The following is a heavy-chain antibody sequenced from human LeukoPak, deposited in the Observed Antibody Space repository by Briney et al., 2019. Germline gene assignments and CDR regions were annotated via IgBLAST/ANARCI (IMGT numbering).Heavy chain of an antibody. Sequence: GGSLRLSCAASGFTFSSYGMHWVRQAPGKGLEWVAVIWYDGSNKYYADSVKGRFTISRYNSKNTLYLQMNSLRAEDTAVYYCARRGHDYGDYGLDYWGQGTLVTVSS. CDR3: ARRGHDYGDYGLDY. CDR1: GFTFSSYG. D-gene: IGHD4-17*01. CDR2: IWYDGSNK. J-gene: IGHJ4*02. V-gene: IGHV3-33*01.